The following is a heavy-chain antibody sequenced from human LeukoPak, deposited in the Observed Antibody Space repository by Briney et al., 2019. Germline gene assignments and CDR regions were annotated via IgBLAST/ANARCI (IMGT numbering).Heavy chain of an antibody. Sequence: SSETLSLTCTVSGVSISSGGYYWSWIRQHPGKGLEWIGYIYYSGSTYYNPSLKSRVTISVDTSKNQFSLKLSSVTAADTAVYYCARGSLTYYDSSGYYYRAFDIWGQGTMVTVSS. CDR3: ARGSLTYYDSSGYYYRAFDI. V-gene: IGHV4-31*03. J-gene: IGHJ3*02. CDR1: GVSISSGGYY. D-gene: IGHD3-22*01. CDR2: IYYSGST.